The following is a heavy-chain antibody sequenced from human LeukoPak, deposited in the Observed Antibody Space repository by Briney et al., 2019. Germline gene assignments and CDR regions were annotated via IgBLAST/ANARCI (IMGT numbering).Heavy chain of an antibody. J-gene: IGHJ4*02. V-gene: IGHV3-21*01. Sequence: GGSLRLSCAASGFTFSSYSMNWVRQAPGKGLEWVSSISSSSYIYYADSVKGRFTISRDNAKNSLYLQMNSLRAEDTAVYYCARAPTYYYGSGDDYWGQGTLVTVSS. CDR1: GFTFSSYS. CDR2: ISSSSYI. CDR3: ARAPTYYYGSGDDY. D-gene: IGHD3-10*01.